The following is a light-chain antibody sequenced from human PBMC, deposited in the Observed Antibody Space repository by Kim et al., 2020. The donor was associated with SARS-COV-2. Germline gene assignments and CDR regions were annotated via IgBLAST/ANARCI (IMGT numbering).Light chain of an antibody. CDR3: QSYDSSNHGRV. CDR1: SGSIASNY. Sequence: TVTISCTRSSGSIASNYGQWYQQRPGSSPTTVIYEDNQRPPGVPDRFSGSIDSSSNSASLTISGLKTEDEADYYGQSYDSSNHGRVFGGGTKLTVL. J-gene: IGLJ3*02. V-gene: IGLV6-57*01. CDR2: EDN.